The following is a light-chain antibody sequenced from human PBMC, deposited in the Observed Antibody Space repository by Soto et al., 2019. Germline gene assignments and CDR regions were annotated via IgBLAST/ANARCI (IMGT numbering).Light chain of an antibody. V-gene: IGLV2-14*01. Sequence: QSALTQPASVSVSPGQSITISCTGTSSDVGDYNYVSWYQQHPGKAPKLMIYDVSNRPSGVSNRFSGSKSGNTASLTISGLQAEDEADYYCSSYTSSSTLVVFGGGTQLTVL. CDR3: SSYTSSSTLVV. CDR1: SSDVGDYNY. CDR2: DVS. J-gene: IGLJ2*01.